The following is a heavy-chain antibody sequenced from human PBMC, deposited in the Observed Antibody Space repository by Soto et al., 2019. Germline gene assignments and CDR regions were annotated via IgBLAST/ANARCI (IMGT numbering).Heavy chain of an antibody. J-gene: IGHJ4*02. CDR3: EREPRYCSSTSWYLQHFDY. CDR1: GFTFSSYS. V-gene: IGHV3-48*01. D-gene: IGHD2-2*01. Sequence: EVQLVESGGGLVQPGGSLRLSCAASGFTFSSYSMNWVRQAPGKGLEWVSYISSSSSTIYYADSVKGRFTISRDNDKNSLYLKMNSLRAEDTAVYYCEREPRYCSSTSWYLQHFDYWGPGTLVNVSS. CDR2: ISSSSSTI.